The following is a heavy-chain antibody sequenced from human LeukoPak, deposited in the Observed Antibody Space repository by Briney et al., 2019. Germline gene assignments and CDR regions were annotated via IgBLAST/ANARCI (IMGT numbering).Heavy chain of an antibody. CDR1: GFTFSNAW. J-gene: IGHJ4*02. CDR3: TTRYCSGGRCDY. CDR2: IKSKTDGRTT. V-gene: IGHV3-15*01. D-gene: IGHD2-15*01. Sequence: GVSLRLSCAASGFTFSNAWMNWVRQAQGKGLEWVGRIKSKTDGRTTDYAAPVKGRFTISRDDSKTTLYLQMNSLKTEDTAVYYCTTRYCSGGRCDYWGQGTLVTVSS.